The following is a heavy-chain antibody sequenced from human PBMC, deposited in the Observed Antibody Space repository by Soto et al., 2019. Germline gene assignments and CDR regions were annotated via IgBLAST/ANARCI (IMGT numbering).Heavy chain of an antibody. CDR1: GFTFSSYA. J-gene: IGHJ4*02. V-gene: IGHV3-30-3*01. CDR2: ISDDGTNK. Sequence: QVQLEESGGGVVQPGRSLRLSCKGSGFTFSSYAIQWVRQAPGKGLEWVAAISDDGTNKHTADSVKGRFTISRDNSGNTVYLQVNSLRVEDTAVYYCVRRLTTTVTAMVYWGQGTPITVSS. CDR3: VRRLTTTVTAMVY. D-gene: IGHD4-17*01.